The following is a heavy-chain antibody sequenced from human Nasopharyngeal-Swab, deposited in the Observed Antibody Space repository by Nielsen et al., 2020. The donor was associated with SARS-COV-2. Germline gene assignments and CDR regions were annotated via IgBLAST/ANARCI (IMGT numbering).Heavy chain of an antibody. V-gene: IGHV4-4*02. Sequence: SETLSLTCAVSGGSTSSSNWWSWVRQPPGKGLEWIGEIYHSGSTNYNPSLKSRVTISVDESKNQFSLKLSSVTAADTAVYFCARDVVGATTTDAFDIWGQGTMVTVSS. CDR1: GGSTSSSNW. D-gene: IGHD1-26*01. J-gene: IGHJ3*02. CDR3: ARDVVGATTTDAFDI. CDR2: IYHSGST.